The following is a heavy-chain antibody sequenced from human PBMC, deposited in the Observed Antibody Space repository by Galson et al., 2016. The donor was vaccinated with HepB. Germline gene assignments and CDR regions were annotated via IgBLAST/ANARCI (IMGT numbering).Heavy chain of an antibody. CDR1: GFTFSSYG. J-gene: IGHJ4*02. CDR2: ISFDGSNK. CDR3: AKVGGGVIVPLYDY. D-gene: IGHD3-16*02. Sequence: SLRLSCAASGFTFSSYGMHWVRQAPGKGLEWVAVISFDGSNKYYADSVKGRFTISRDNSKNTLYLQMHSLRAKDTAVYYCAKVGGGVIVPLYDYWGQGTLVTVSS. V-gene: IGHV3-30*18.